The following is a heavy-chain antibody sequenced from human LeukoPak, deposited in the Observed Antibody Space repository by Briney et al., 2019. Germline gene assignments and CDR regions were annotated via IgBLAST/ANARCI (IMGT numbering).Heavy chain of an antibody. V-gene: IGHV3-30*03. D-gene: IGHD6-19*01. Sequence: GGSLRLSCAASGFTFSNYGMHWVRQAPGKGLEWVAVISYEGSNKFYADSVKGRLTISRDNPRNTLYLHMNSLRAEDTAVYYCARDGWRRAVAGHFDYWGQGTLVTVSS. CDR2: ISYEGSNK. CDR3: ARDGWRRAVAGHFDY. J-gene: IGHJ4*02. CDR1: GFTFSNYG.